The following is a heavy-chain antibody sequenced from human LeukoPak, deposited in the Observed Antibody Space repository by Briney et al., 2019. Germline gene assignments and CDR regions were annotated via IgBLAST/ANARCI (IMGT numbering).Heavy chain of an antibody. V-gene: IGHV4-59*12. CDR2: ISYNGST. D-gene: IGHD3-16*01. CDR3: ARVGRGDHTWGSYSFDS. J-gene: IGHJ4*02. CDR1: DDSISSYY. Sequence: PSETLSLTCTVSDDSISSYYWSWIRQPPGKGLEWIGYISYNGSTKFNPSLESRVTISLDTSKNQFSLKVTSVTAADTAVYYCARVGRGDHTWGSYSFDSWGQGSLVTVSS.